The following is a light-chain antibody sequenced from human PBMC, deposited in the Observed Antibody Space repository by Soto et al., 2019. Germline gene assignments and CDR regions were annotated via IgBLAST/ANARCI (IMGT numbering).Light chain of an antibody. J-gene: IGKJ1*01. CDR2: WAS. CDR1: QSVLVSSMNENC. V-gene: IGKV4-1*01. Sequence: DIVMTQSPASLAVSLGERAAIKCKSSQSVLVSSMNENCLGWYQQKPGQPPKLLIYWASTRASGVPDRFSGSGSGTDFTLTITNLQAEDGALSYCQQCYSPPWTFGQGTKVEIK. CDR3: QQCYSPPWT.